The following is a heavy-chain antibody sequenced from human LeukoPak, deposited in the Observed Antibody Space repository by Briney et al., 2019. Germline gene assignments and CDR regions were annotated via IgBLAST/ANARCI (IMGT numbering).Heavy chain of an antibody. CDR3: ARARSSYGYGDAFDI. V-gene: IGHV3-30*04. Sequence: SGGSLRLSCAASGFTFSSYAMSWVRQAPGKGLEWVAVISYDGGSKYYADSVKGRFTISRDNSKNTLYLQMNSLRAEDTAVYYCARARSSYGYGDAFDIWGQGTMVTVSS. J-gene: IGHJ3*02. CDR1: GFTFSSYA. CDR2: ISYDGGSK. D-gene: IGHD5-18*01.